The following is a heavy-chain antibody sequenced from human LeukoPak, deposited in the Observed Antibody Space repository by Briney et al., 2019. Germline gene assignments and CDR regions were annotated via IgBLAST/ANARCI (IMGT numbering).Heavy chain of an antibody. J-gene: IGHJ4*02. CDR3: ARGGRYGPWGC. CDR2: IYYSGST. CDR1: GGSISSYY. D-gene: IGHD3-16*01. V-gene: IGHV4-59*08. Sequence: SETLSPTCTVSGGSISSYYWSWIRQPPGKGLEWIGYIYYSGSTNYNPSLKSRVTISVDTSKNQFSLKLSSVTAADTAVYYCARGGRYGPWGCWGQGTLVTVSS.